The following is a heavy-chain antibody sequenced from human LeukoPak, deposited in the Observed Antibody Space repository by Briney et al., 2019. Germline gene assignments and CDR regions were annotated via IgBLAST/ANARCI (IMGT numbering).Heavy chain of an antibody. Sequence: QPGRSLRLSCRASGFTFGDSVMSWFRQAPGKGLEWVAFIRSQRYGGTTQYAASVKGRFTISRDGSKSIAYLQMNSLKTEDTAVYYCSRSYDVLTGYFPPDYWGQGTLVTVSS. CDR2: IRSQRYGGTT. CDR1: GFTFGDSV. J-gene: IGHJ4*02. V-gene: IGHV3-49*01. D-gene: IGHD3-9*01. CDR3: SRSYDVLTGYFPPDY.